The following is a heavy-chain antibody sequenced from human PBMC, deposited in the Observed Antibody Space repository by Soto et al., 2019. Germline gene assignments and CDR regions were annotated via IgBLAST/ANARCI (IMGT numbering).Heavy chain of an antibody. CDR1: GYTLTELS. J-gene: IGHJ4*02. D-gene: IGHD3-22*01. CDR3: AIPTYYYDSSGYYYEDY. CDR2: FDPEDGET. V-gene: IGHV1-24*01. Sequence: ASLKVSCKVSGYTLTELSMHWVRQAPGKGLEWMGGFDPEDGETIYAQKFQGRVTMTEDTSTDTAYMELSSLRSEDTAVYYCAIPTYYYDSSGYYYEDYWGQGPLVTVSS.